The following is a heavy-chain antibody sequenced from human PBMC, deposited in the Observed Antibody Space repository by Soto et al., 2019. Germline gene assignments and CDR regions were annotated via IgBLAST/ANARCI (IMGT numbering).Heavy chain of an antibody. CDR3: ARVTDSCSGPDY. J-gene: IGHJ4*02. CDR1: GGSISSYY. D-gene: IGHD2-15*01. V-gene: IGHV4-59*01. CDR2: IYYSGST. Sequence: QVQLQESGPGLVKPSETLSLTCTVSGGSISSYYWSWIRQPPGKGLEWIGYIYYSGSTNYNPSLKSRVTISVDTSKNQFSLKLSSVTAADTAVYYCARVTDSCSGPDYWGQGTLVTVSS.